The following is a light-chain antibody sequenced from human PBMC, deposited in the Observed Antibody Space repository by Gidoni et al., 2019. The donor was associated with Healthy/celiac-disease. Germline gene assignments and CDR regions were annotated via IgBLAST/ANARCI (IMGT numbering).Light chain of an antibody. CDR1: QSISSY. J-gene: IGKJ1*01. Sequence: DIQMTQSPSSLSASVGDRVTITCRASQSISSYLNWYQQKPGKAPSRFSGSGSGTDFTLTISSLQPEDFATYYCQQSYSTPQTFGQGTKVEIE. CDR3: QQSYSTPQT. V-gene: IGKV1-39*01.